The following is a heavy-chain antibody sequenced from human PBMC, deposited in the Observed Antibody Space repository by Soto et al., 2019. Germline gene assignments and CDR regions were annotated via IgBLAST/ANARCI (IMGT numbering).Heavy chain of an antibody. J-gene: IGHJ4*02. CDR1: GFTFSSYG. CDR2: ISGSGGST. V-gene: IGHV3-23*01. Sequence: PGGSLRFSCVASGFTFSSYGMHWVRQAPGKGLEWVSAISGSGGSTYYADSVKGRFTISRDNSKNTLYLQMNSLRAEDTAVYYCAKDLVDTPGYWGQGTLVTVSS. CDR3: AKDLVDTPGY. D-gene: IGHD5-18*01.